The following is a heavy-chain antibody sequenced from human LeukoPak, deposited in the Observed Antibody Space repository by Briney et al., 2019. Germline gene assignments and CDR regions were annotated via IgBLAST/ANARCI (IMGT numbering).Heavy chain of an antibody. V-gene: IGHV3-23*01. CDR2: ISDTGSST. CDR3: TREEIRPDY. CDR1: GFTFKTYA. Sequence: GGSLRLSCAASGFTFKTYAMTWVRQAPGKGLEWVSTISDTGSSTYYADSVKGRFTISRDDSKSIAYLQMNSLKTEDTAVYYCTREEIRPDYWGQGTLVTVSS. D-gene: IGHD5-24*01. J-gene: IGHJ4*02.